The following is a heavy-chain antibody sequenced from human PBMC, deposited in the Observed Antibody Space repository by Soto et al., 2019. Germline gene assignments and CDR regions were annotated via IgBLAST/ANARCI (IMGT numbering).Heavy chain of an antibody. J-gene: IGHJ1*01. CDR2: IDSDGSRI. Sequence: EVQLVESGGGLVQPGESLRLSCAASGFTFSNYWMHWVRQAPGQGLVWVSRIDSDGSRITYADFVKGRFTISRDNAKNTVYLHMTSLTAEDTAVYYCVRTSLVVAVATREDFWGQCTLVTVSS. CDR1: GFTFSNYW. CDR3: VRTSLVVAVATREDF. D-gene: IGHD2-15*01. V-gene: IGHV3-74*01.